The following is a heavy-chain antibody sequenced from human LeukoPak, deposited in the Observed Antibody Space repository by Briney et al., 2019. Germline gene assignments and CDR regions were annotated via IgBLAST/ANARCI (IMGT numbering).Heavy chain of an antibody. CDR2: INPNSGGT. D-gene: IGHD2-15*01. CDR1: GYTFTGYY. J-gene: IGHJ4*02. CDR3: ARDLYCSGGSCYSFDY. V-gene: IGHV1-2*02. Sequence: ASVKVSCKASGYTFTGYYMHWVRQAPGQGLEWMGWINPNSGGTNYAQKLQGRVTMTTDTSTSTAYMELRSLRSDDTAVYYCARDLYCSGGSCYSFDYWGQGTLVTVSS.